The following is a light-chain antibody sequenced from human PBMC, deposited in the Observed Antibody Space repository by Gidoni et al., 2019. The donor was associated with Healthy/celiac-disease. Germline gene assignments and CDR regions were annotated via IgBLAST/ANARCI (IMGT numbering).Light chain of an antibody. CDR1: SSNIGSNT. V-gene: IGLV1-44*01. J-gene: IGLJ1*01. CDR2: SNN. CDR3: AAWDDGLNGYV. Sequence: QSVLTQPPSASGTPGQRVTISCSGSSSNIGSNTVNWYQQHPGTAPKLLIYSNNQRPSGVPDRFSGSKSGTSASLAISGLQSEDEADYYCAAWDDGLNGYVFGTGTKVTVL.